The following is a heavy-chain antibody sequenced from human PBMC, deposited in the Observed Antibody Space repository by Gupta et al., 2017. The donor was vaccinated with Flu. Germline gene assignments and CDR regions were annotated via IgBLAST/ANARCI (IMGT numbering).Heavy chain of an antibody. J-gene: IGHJ6*03. D-gene: IGHD3-22*01. CDR1: GFTFDENT. CDR2: ISWNGGNI. CDR3: AKDIRQNSSSYYMDV. V-gene: IGHV3-9*01. Sequence: GFTFDENTMHWARQAPGKGLEWVSGISWNGGNIGYADSVKGRFTISRDNAKNSLYLQMNSLRPEDTALYYCAKDIRQNSSSYYMDVWGKGTTVTVSS.